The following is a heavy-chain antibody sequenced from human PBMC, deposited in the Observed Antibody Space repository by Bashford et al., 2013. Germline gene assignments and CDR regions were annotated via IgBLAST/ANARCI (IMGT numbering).Heavy chain of an antibody. Sequence: WIRQPPGKGLEWIGEINDRGVANHSPSLKSRASSSVDRSKNQFSLTLNSVTAADTAVYYCARVRSRGSYNNYYGLDVWGQGTRVTVSS. V-gene: IGHV4-34*04. D-gene: IGHD3-10*01. CDR2: INDRGVA. J-gene: IGHJ6*02. CDR3: ARVRSRGSYNNYYGLDV.